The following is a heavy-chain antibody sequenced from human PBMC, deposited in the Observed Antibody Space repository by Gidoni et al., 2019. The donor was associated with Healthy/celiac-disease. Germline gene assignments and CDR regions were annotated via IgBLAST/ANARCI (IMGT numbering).Heavy chain of an antibody. D-gene: IGHD2-15*01. CDR2: IYYSGST. CDR3: ARHVNRGYSEIEVFDY. J-gene: IGHJ4*02. Sequence: QLQLQESGPGLVKPSETLSLTCTVSGGSISSSSYYWGWIRQPPGKGLEWIGSIYYSGSTYYNPSLKRRVTISVDTSKNQFSLKLSSVTAADTAVYYCARHVNRGYSEIEVFDYWGQGTLVTVSS. V-gene: IGHV4-39*01. CDR1: GGSISSSSYY.